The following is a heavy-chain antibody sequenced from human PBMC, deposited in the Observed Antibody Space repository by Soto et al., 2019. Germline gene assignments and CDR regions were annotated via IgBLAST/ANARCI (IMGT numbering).Heavy chain of an antibody. J-gene: IGHJ5*02. Sequence: QLQLQESGPGLVKPSETLSLTCTVSGGSISSGSHYWGWIRQPPGRGLEWIGRLYYSGSTYYTPSLKGRVTISVETRKNQLSLTLSAVTAADTAVYFCARHLTWNSEGKWFDPWGQGTLVTVSS. CDR2: LYYSGST. CDR3: ARHLTWNSEGKWFDP. D-gene: IGHD1-7*01. V-gene: IGHV4-39*01. CDR1: GGSISSGSHY.